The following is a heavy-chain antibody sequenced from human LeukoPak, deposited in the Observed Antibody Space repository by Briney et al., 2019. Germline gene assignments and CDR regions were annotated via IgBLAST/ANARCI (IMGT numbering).Heavy chain of an antibody. CDR3: ARFQASAYRGFDY. CDR2: ISAYNGNR. Sequence: ASVKVSCKASGYTFTSYGISWVRQAPGQGLEWMGWISAYNGNRYYAKKFQDRFNMSTDTSTSTVYMDLRTLTSDDTAIYYCARFQASAYRGFDYWGQGTLITVSS. V-gene: IGHV1-18*01. J-gene: IGHJ4*02. CDR1: GYTFTSYG. D-gene: IGHD2-21*01.